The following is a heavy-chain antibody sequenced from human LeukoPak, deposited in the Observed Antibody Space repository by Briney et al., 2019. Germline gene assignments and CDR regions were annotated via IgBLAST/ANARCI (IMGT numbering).Heavy chain of an antibody. V-gene: IGHV3-30*18. CDR3: AKEENTAANS. CDR1: GFTFSAFG. Sequence: PGGSLRLSCAASGFTFSAFGMHWVRQAPGKGLEWVAVISYDGSYEYLAESVKGRFTISRHDSKNTLYLQINSLRAEDTAMYYCAKEENTAANSWGQGTLASVSS. D-gene: IGHD2-2*01. CDR2: ISYDGSYE. J-gene: IGHJ4*02.